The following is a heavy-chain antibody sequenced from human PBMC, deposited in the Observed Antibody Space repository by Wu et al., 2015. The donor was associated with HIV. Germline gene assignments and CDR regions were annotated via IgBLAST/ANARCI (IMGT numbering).Heavy chain of an antibody. D-gene: IGHD2-2*01. CDR3: ATGYCGGTTCYSAAFDM. V-gene: IGHV1-2*02. Sequence: QVQLVQSGTEVRRPGASVRVSCKTSGYSFTAYYMHWVRQAPGQGLEWMGWINPNSGGTNSAQKFQGRVTMTRDTSISTAYMDINRLRSDDTAVYYCATGYCGGTTCYSAAFDMVGPGDKWSPSLQ. CDR2: INPNSGGT. J-gene: IGHJ3*02. CDR1: GYSFTAYY.